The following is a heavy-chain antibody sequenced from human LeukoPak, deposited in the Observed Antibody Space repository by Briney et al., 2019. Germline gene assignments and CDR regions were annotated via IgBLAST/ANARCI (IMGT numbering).Heavy chain of an antibody. CDR3: ARERATREFDP. CDR2: IYYSGST. CDR1: GGSISSYY. D-gene: IGHD5-12*01. J-gene: IGHJ5*02. V-gene: IGHV4-59*01. Sequence: NTSETLSLTCTVSGGSISSYYWSWIRQPPGKGLEWIGYIYYSGSTNYNPSLKSRVTISVDTSKNQFSLKLSSVTAADTAVYYCARERATREFDPWGQETLVTVSS.